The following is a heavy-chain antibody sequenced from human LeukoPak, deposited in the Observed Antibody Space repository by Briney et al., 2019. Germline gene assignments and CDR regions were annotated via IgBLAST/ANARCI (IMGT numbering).Heavy chain of an antibody. CDR2: ISSSGSTI. CDR3: ARSYYDSSGYYNWFDP. V-gene: IGHV3-48*03. J-gene: IGHJ5*02. D-gene: IGHD3-22*01. CDR1: GFTLSSYE. Sequence: TGGSLRLSCAASGFTLSSYEMNWVRQAPGKGLEWVSYISSSGSTIYYADSVKGRFTISRDNAKNSLYLQMNSLRAEDTAVYYCARSYYDSSGYYNWFDPWGQGTLVTVSS.